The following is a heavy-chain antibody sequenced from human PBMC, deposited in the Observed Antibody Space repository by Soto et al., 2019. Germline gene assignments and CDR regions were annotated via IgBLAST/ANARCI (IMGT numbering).Heavy chain of an antibody. D-gene: IGHD4-4*01. CDR3: ARHDDSNQALRWFDP. V-gene: IGHV4-59*08. CDR1: GVSISRYF. CDR2: IYYSGNT. Sequence: PSDTLSLTCTVSGVSISRYFWSWIRQSTGKGLEWIGYIYYSGNTNYNPSLESRVTISVDTSNNQSSLKLTSVTAADTAVYYCARHDDSNQALRWFDPWGQGTLVTVSS. J-gene: IGHJ5*02.